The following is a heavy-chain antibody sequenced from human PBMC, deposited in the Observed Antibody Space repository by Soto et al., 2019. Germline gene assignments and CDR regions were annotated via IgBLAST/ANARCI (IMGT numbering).Heavy chain of an antibody. V-gene: IGHV1-3*01. CDR2: INAGNGNT. J-gene: IGHJ6*02. CDR3: AREMATTWYYYYGMDV. CDR1: GYTFTSYA. Sequence: GASVKVSCKASGYTFTSYAMHWVRQAPGQRLEWMGWINAGNGNTKYSQKFQGRVTITRDTSASTAYMELSSLRSEDTAVYYCAREMATTWYYYYGMDVWGQGTTVTVSS. D-gene: IGHD5-12*01.